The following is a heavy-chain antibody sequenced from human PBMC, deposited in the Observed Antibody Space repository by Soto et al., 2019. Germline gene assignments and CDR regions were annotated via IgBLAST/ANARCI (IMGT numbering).Heavy chain of an antibody. J-gene: IGHJ3*01. Sequence: EVQLVETGGGLIQPGGSLRLSCAASGFTVSSHYMSWVRQTPGKGLEWVSILYASDSTFYADSVEGRFTISRDNSKNTVYLQLNSLRAEDTAVYYCATTVTRLIAIDVWGQGTMVTVSS. D-gene: IGHD4-17*01. CDR1: GFTVSSHY. V-gene: IGHV3-53*02. CDR2: LYASDST. CDR3: ATTVTRLIAIDV.